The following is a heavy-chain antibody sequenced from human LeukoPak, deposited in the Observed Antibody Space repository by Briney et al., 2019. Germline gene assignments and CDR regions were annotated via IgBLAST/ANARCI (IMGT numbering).Heavy chain of an antibody. CDR2: AYYSGST. CDR1: DGSISNYY. J-gene: IGHJ5*02. Sequence: PSETLSLTCSVYDGSISNYYWSWIRQPPGKGLVWVGYAYYSGSTTYNPSLESRVTISVDTSKTQFSLKLTAVTAADTAVYYCARNSAVATSRSWFDPGGQGTLVTVSS. CDR3: ARNSAVATSRSWFDP. D-gene: IGHD6-19*01. V-gene: IGHV4-59*08.